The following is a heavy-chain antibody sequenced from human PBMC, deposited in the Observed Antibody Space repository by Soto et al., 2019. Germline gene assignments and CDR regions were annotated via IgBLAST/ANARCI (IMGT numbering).Heavy chain of an antibody. J-gene: IGHJ6*02. V-gene: IGHV1-2*02. CDR1: GYTFTGYY. Sequence: ASVKVSCKASGYTFTGYYVLWVRQAPGQGPECMGWINPYTGGTNYAQKFQGRVTMTRDTSISTAYMELSKLIPDDTAVYYCATQFHHCGGDCYRGPYFGMDVWGQGTTVTVSS. D-gene: IGHD2-21*02. CDR2: INPYTGGT. CDR3: ATQFHHCGGDCYRGPYFGMDV.